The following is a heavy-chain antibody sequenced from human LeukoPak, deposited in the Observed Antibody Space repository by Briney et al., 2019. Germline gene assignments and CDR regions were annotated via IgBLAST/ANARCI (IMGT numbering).Heavy chain of an antibody. D-gene: IGHD3-22*01. J-gene: IGHJ4*02. CDR2: IIPIFGTA. Sequence: ASVKVSCKASGYTFTSYDINWVRQATGQGLEWMGGIIPIFGTANYAQKFQGRVTITADESTSTAYMELSSLRSEDTAVYYCARDLGYYDSSGYYDYWGQGTLVTVSS. CDR1: GYTFTSYD. CDR3: ARDLGYYDSSGYYDY. V-gene: IGHV1-69*13.